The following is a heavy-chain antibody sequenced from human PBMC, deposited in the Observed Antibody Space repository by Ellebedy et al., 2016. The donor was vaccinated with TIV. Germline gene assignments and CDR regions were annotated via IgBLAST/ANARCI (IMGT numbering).Heavy chain of an antibody. V-gene: IGHV3-33*01. D-gene: IGHD3-22*01. CDR1: GFTFSSYG. CDR2: IWYDGSNK. Sequence: GGSLRLSXAAPGFTFSSYGMHWVRQAPGKGLEWVAVIWYDGSNKYYADSVKGRFTISRDNSKNTPYLQMNSLRAEDTAVYYCARDQPYYDSSGYDYWGQGTLVTVSS. J-gene: IGHJ4*02. CDR3: ARDQPYYDSSGYDY.